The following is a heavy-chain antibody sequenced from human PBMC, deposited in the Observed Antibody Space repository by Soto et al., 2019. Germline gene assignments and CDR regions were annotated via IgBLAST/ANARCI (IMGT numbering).Heavy chain of an antibody. Sequence: SETLSLTCTVSGGSVSSGSYYWSWIRQPPGKGLEWIGYIYYSGSTNYNPSLKSRVTISVDTSKNQFSLKLSSVTAADTAVYYCARGEYSYGDPKLLLYGMDVWGQGTTVTVSS. CDR2: IYYSGST. D-gene: IGHD5-18*01. CDR3: ARGEYSYGDPKLLLYGMDV. V-gene: IGHV4-61*01. CDR1: GGSVSSGSYY. J-gene: IGHJ6*02.